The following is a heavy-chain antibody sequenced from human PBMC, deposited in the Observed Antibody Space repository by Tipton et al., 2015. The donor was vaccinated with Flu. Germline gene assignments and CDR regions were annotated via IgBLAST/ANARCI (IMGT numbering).Heavy chain of an antibody. J-gene: IGHJ4*02. V-gene: IGHV3-7*03. CDR3: ARDEGGTYPD. D-gene: IGHD1-14*01. CDR2: IKPDGSEK. Sequence: GSLRLSCAASGFTFRNHVMHWVRQAPGKGLEWVANIKPDGSEKNYVDSVRGRFTISRDNSKNILYLQMNSLRADDTAVYFCARDEGGTYPDWGQGTLVTVSS. CDR1: GFTFRNHV.